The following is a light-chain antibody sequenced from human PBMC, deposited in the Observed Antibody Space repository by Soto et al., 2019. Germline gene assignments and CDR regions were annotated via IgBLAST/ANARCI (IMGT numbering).Light chain of an antibody. Sequence: MTQSPLSLTVNLGQPTSISCRSSQSLVYSDGNTYLNWCQQRPGQSPRRLIYKVSNRDSGVPDRFSGSGSGTDFTLKISRVEAEDVGLYYCMQGRHWPIALGQGTRLEIK. CDR2: KVS. J-gene: IGKJ5*01. CDR1: QSLVYSDGNTY. CDR3: MQGRHWPIA. V-gene: IGKV2-30*01.